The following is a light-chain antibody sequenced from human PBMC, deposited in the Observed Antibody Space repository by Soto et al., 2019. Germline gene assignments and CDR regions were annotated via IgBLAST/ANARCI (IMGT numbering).Light chain of an antibody. J-gene: IGLJ2*01. CDR2: GNS. V-gene: IGLV1-40*01. CDR3: QSYDSSLSDVV. CDR1: SSNIGAGYD. Sequence: QSVLTQPPSVSGAPGXRXTISCTGSSSNIGAGYDVHWYQQLPGTAPKLLIYGNSNRPSGVPDRFSGSKSGTSASLAITGLQAEDEADYYCQSYDSSLSDVVFGGGTKLSVL.